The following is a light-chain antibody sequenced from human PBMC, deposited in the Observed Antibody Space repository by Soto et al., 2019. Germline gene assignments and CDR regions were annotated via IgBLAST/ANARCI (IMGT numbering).Light chain of an antibody. Sequence: QPVLTQSSSASASLGSSVKLTCTLSSGHSSDIIAWHQQQPGKAPRYLMKLEGSGSYNKGGGVPDRFSGSSSGADRYLTITNPQFEDESDYYCDTWESNTQVFGPGTKLTVL. CDR2: LEGSGSY. J-gene: IGLJ1*01. CDR1: SGHSSDI. V-gene: IGLV4-60*02. CDR3: DTWESNTQV.